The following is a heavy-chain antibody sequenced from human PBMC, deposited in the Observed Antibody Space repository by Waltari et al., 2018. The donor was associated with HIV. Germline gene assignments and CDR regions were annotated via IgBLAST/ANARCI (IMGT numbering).Heavy chain of an antibody. Sequence: EAQLLASGGGLVQLGGSLRVACVGLGFPFSSYAMIGVRQAPGKGLEWVAAIAASYPNTYYSDSVRGRFTVSKDNSENSLHLQMNSLRAEDTALYYCARIYVSGAFDIWGQGTVVTVSS. J-gene: IGHJ3*02. V-gene: IGHV3-23*01. D-gene: IGHD3-10*01. CDR1: GFPFSSYA. CDR3: ARIYVSGAFDI. CDR2: IAASYPNT.